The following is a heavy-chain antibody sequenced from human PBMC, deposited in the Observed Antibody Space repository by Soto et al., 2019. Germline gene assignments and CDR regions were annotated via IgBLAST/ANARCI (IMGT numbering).Heavy chain of an antibody. CDR3: ARDGYDGSGSPYPAY. CDR2: IYYLGST. CDR1: GGSMSEYF. V-gene: IGHV4-59*01. Sequence: SETLSLTCSVSGGSMSEYFWSWIRQPPGKGLEWIGYIYYLGSTDYNPSLKSRVTISVDTSKRQFSLRLTSVTAADTAVYYCARDGYDGSGSPYPAYWGPGTQVTVSS. D-gene: IGHD3-10*01. J-gene: IGHJ4*02.